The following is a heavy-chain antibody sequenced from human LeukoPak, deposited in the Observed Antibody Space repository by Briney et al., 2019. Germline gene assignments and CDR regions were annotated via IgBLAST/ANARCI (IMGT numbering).Heavy chain of an antibody. CDR1: GGSISSSSYY. D-gene: IGHD3-22*01. Sequence: SETLSLTCTVSGGSISSSSYYWGWIRQPPGKGLEWIGSIYYSGSTYYNPSLKSRVTISVDTSKNQFSLKLSSVTAADTAVYYCARYRPGRRAYYYDSSGIFDYWGQGTLVTVSS. CDR2: IYYSGST. V-gene: IGHV4-39*01. CDR3: ARYRPGRRAYYYDSSGIFDY. J-gene: IGHJ4*02.